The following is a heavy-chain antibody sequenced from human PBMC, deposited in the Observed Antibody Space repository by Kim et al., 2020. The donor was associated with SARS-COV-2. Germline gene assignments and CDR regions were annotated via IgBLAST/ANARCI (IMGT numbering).Heavy chain of an antibody. CDR1: GFTFGHYA. CDR2: ISGDGRDT. J-gene: IGHJ4*02. CDR3: AKRTQGSMGFLFY. D-gene: IGHD2-2*01. V-gene: IGHV3-43*02. Sequence: GGSLRLSCAASGFTFGHYAIHWVRQAPGKGLEWVSLISGDGRDTYYADSVKGRFTISRDNSKNSLYLQMHSLRTEDTALYFCAKRTQGSMGFLFYWGQGTLLPVPS.